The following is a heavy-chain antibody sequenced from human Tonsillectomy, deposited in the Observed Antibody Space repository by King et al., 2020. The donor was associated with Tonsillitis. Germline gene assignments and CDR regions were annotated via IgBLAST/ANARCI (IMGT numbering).Heavy chain of an antibody. CDR3: ARVTYYTSGFPSSYFDY. D-gene: IGHD3-22*01. J-gene: IGHJ4*02. CDR2: INPNSGGT. V-gene: IGHV1-2*02. CDR1: GYTFTGYQ. Sequence: QPVQSGAEVKKPGASVKVSCKASGYTFTGYQMHWVRQAPGQGLEWMGWINPNSGGTNYAQKFQGRVTMTRDKSISTAYMELSRLRSADTAVYYCARVTYYTSGFPSSYFDYWGQGTLVTVSS.